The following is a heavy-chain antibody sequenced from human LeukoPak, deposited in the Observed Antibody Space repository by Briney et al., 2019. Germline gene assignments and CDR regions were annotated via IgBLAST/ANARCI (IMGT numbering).Heavy chain of an antibody. J-gene: IGHJ4*02. Sequence: SETLSLTCTLSGGSIKNYYWSWIRQPAGKGLEWIGRIYTSGSTNYNSSLKSRVTMSVDTSNNQFSLKLNSVTAADTAVYYCARESKSYDGSGYFLDYWGQGTLVTVSS. CDR2: IYTSGST. CDR3: ARESKSYDGSGYFLDY. CDR1: GGSIKNYY. D-gene: IGHD3-22*01. V-gene: IGHV4-4*07.